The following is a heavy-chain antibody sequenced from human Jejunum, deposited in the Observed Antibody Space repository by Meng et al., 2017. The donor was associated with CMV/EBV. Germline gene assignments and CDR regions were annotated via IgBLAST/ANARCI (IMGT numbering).Heavy chain of an antibody. CDR2: IIPFLGST. J-gene: IGHJ4*02. CDR3: ARAYSTSSPHFDF. Sequence: KASGGTFSSYGISWVRQAPGQGLEWMGGIIPFLGSTIYAQKFQGRVTITTDESTSTAYMELSSLRSEDTAVYYCARAYSTSSPHFDFWGQGTLVTVSS. V-gene: IGHV1-69*05. D-gene: IGHD6-6*01. CDR1: GGTFSSYG.